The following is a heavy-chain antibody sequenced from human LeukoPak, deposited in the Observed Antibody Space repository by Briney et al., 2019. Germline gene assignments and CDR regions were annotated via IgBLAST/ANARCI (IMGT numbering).Heavy chain of an antibody. CDR2: ISWNSGSI. CDR1: GFTFDDYA. D-gene: IGHD6-13*01. J-gene: IGHJ6*03. Sequence: GGSLRLSCAASGFTFDDYAMHWVRQAPGKGLEWVSGISWNSGSIGYADSVKGRFTISRDSAKQLLYLQMSSLRAEDTAVYYCARVHSSSWYSGYLYMDVWGKGTTVTVSS. V-gene: IGHV3-9*01. CDR3: ARVHSSSWYSGYLYMDV.